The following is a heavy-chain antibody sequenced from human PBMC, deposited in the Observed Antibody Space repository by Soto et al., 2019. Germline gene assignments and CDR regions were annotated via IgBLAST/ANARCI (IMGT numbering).Heavy chain of an antibody. V-gene: IGHV3-21*01. Sequence: PGGSLRLSCAASGFTFGNYAMSWVRQAPGKGLEWVSTISSSSSYIYYAGSVKGRFTISRDNAKNSLYLQMNSLRAEDTAVYYCARDPKMATDYWGQGTLVTVSS. J-gene: IGHJ4*02. CDR3: ARDPKMATDY. CDR1: GFTFGNYA. CDR2: ISSSSSYI. D-gene: IGHD5-12*01.